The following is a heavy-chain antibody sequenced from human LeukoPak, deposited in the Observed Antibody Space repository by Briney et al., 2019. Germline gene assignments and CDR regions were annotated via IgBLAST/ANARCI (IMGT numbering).Heavy chain of an antibody. CDR2: ISGSGGST. CDR3: AKFGYDFWSGYRKFDY. D-gene: IGHD3-3*01. V-gene: IGHV3-23*01. Sequence: PGGSLRLSCVASGFSFRKYSMSWVRQAPGKGLEWVSAISGSGGSTYYADSVKGRFTISRDNSKNTLYLQMNSLRAEDTAVYYCAKFGYDFWSGYRKFDYWGQGTLVTVSS. CDR1: GFSFRKYS. J-gene: IGHJ4*02.